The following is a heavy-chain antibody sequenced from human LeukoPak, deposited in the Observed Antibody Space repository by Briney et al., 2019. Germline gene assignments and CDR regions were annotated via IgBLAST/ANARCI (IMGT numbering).Heavy chain of an antibody. D-gene: IGHD1-1*01. Sequence: PGGSLRLSCEASGFSFSSHAMSWVRQAPGKGLEWVSAIGGSGSITYSADSVKGRFTVSRDNSKNTLYLQMNSLRAEDSAVYYCARDFNWAFDFWGQGILVTVSS. V-gene: IGHV3-23*01. CDR1: GFSFSSHA. J-gene: IGHJ4*02. CDR2: IGGSGSIT. CDR3: ARDFNWAFDF.